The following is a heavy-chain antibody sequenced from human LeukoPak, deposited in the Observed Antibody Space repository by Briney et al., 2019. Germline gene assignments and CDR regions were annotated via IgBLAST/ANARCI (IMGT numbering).Heavy chain of an antibody. D-gene: IGHD2-15*01. V-gene: IGHV4-61*02. CDR3: ARTNKPEVAATEGYFDY. CDR2: IYTSGST. J-gene: IGHJ4*02. Sequence: SETLSLTCTVSGGSISSGSYYWSWIRQPAGKGLEWIGRIYTSGSTNYNPSLKSRVTISVDTSKNQFSLKLSPVTAADTAVYYCARTNKPEVAATEGYFDYWGQGTLVTVSS. CDR1: GGSISSGSYY.